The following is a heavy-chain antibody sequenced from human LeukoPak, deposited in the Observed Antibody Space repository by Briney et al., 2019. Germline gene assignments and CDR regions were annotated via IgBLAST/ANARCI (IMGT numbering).Heavy chain of an antibody. CDR3: ARFLKDCSSTSCYYYYGMDV. CDR1: GGSISSYY. D-gene: IGHD2-2*01. Sequence: PSETLSLTCTVSGGSISSYYWSWIRQPPGKGLEWIGYIYYSGSTNYNPSLKSRVTISVDTSKNQFSLELSSVTAADTAVYYCARFLKDCSSTSCYYYYGMDVWGKGTTVTVSS. J-gene: IGHJ6*04. CDR2: IYYSGST. V-gene: IGHV4-59*01.